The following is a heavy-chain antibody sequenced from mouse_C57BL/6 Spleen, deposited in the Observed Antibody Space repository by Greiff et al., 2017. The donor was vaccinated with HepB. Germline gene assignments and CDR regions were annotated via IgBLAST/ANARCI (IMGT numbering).Heavy chain of an antibody. D-gene: IGHD2-1*01. V-gene: IGHV2-2*01. CDR2: IWSGGST. J-gene: IGHJ1*03. CDR1: GFSLTSYG. Sequence: QVQLKESGPGLVQPSQSLSITCTVSGFSLTSYGVHWVRQSPGKGLEWLGVIWSGGSTDYNAAFISRLSISKDNSKGQVFFKMNSLQPDDTAIDYCARGDYGSYVWYFDVWGTGTTVTVSS. CDR3: ARGDYGSYVWYFDV.